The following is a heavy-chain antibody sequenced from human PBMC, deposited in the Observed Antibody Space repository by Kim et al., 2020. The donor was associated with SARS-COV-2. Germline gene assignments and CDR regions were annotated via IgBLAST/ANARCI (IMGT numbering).Heavy chain of an antibody. CDR1: GFTFSRYW. J-gene: IGHJ3*02. CDR3: VRDGYSGYDRAFDI. V-gene: IGHV3-7*01. D-gene: IGHD5-12*01. Sequence: GGSLRLSCADSGFTFSRYWMSWVRQAQGQGLEWVDNIQEDGSEKYYVDSVKGRFTLARDNAKNSVYLQRNSLRAEDTAVYFCVRDGYSGYDRAFDIWGQGTMGTVSS. CDR2: IQEDGSEK.